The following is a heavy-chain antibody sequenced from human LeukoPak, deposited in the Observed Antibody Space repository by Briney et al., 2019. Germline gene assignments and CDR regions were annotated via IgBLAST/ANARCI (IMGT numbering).Heavy chain of an antibody. CDR2: INPNSGGT. Sequence: GAPVKVSCKASGYTFTGYYMHWVRQAPGQGLEWMGRINPNSGGTNYAQKFQGRVTMTRDTSISTAYMELSRLRSDDTAVYYCARGAVLRFLEWLFLYFDYWGQGTLVTVSS. CDR3: ARGAVLRFLEWLFLYFDY. CDR1: GYTFTGYY. D-gene: IGHD3-3*01. J-gene: IGHJ4*02. V-gene: IGHV1-2*06.